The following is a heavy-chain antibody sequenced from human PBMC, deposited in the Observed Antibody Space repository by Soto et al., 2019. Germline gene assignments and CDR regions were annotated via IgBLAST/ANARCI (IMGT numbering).Heavy chain of an antibody. J-gene: IGHJ5*02. CDR2: IYYSGST. CDR1: GGSISSSSYY. D-gene: IGHD6-13*01. V-gene: IGHV4-39*01. CDR3: ARHEYSSSFGHSDTTENWFDP. Sequence: PSETLSLTCTVSGGSISSSSYYWGWIRQPPGKGLEWIGSIYYSGSTYYNPSLKSRVTISVDTSKNQFSLKLSSVTAADTAVYYCARHEYSSSFGHSDTTENWFDPWGQGTLVT.